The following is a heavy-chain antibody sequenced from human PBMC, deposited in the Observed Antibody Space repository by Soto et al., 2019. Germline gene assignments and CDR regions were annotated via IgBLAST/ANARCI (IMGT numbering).Heavy chain of an antibody. D-gene: IGHD3-22*01. J-gene: IGHJ3*01. CDR3: ARGLYYYDSSGSYDAFDF. CDR1: GGTFSSYA. V-gene: IGHV1-69*13. Sequence: SVKVSCKASGGTFSSYAISWVRQAPGQGLEWMGGIIPIFGTANYAQKFQGRVTITADESTSTAYMELSSLRSEDTAVYYCARGLYYYDSSGSYDAFDFWGQGTMVTVSS. CDR2: IIPIFGTA.